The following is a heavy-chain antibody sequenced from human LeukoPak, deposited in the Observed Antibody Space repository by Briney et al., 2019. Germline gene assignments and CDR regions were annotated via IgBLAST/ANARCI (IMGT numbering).Heavy chain of an antibody. D-gene: IGHD3-10*01. J-gene: IGHJ4*02. CDR1: GYTISSGYY. CDR3: ASVRFGELWLFDY. V-gene: IGHV4-38-2*02. CDR2: IYHSGST. Sequence: ETLSLTCTVSGYTISSGYYWGWIRQPPGKGLEWIGSIYHSGSTYYNPSLKSRVTVSVDTSKNQFSLKLSSVTAADTAVYYCASVRFGELWLFDYWGQGTLVTVSS.